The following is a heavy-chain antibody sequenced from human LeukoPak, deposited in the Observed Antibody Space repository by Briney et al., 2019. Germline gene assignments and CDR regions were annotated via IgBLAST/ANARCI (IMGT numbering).Heavy chain of an antibody. V-gene: IGHV4-31*03. CDR1: GGSLSSGGYY. J-gene: IGHJ4*02. D-gene: IGHD3-3*01. Sequence: SQTLSLTCTVSGGSLSSGGYYWSWIRQHPGTGLEWIGYIYYSGSTYYNPSLKSRVTISVDTSKNQFSLKLSSVTAADTAVYYCARETFPWRKRNYDFWSGYYRPPSYFDYWGQGTLVTVSS. CDR2: IYYSGST. CDR3: ARETFPWRKRNYDFWSGYYRPPSYFDY.